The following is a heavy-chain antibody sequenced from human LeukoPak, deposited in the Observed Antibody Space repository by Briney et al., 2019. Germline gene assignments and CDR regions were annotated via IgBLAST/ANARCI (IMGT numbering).Heavy chain of an antibody. J-gene: IGHJ6*03. Sequence: GASVKVSCKASGGTFSSYAISWVRQAPGQGLEWMGGIIPIFGTANYAQKFQGRVTITADESTSTAYMELSSLRSEDTAVYYCAVVAAYYYYYYMDVWGKGTTVTISS. CDR1: GGTFSSYA. V-gene: IGHV1-69*13. CDR2: IIPIFGTA. CDR3: AVVAAYYYYYYMDV. D-gene: IGHD2-15*01.